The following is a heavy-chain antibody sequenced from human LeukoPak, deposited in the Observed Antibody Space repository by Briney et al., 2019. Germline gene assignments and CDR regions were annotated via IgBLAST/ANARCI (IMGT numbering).Heavy chain of an antibody. CDR3: ARQTGSGLFILP. D-gene: IGHD3/OR15-3a*01. CDR1: GVSISSSNSY. J-gene: IGHJ4*02. V-gene: IGHV4-39*01. Sequence: SETLSLTCTASGVSISSSNSYRGWIRQPPGKGLEWIGSIYYSGNTYYNASLKSQVSISIDTSKNQFSLRLTSVTAADTAVYYCARQTGSGLFILPGGQGTLVTVSS. CDR2: IYYSGNT.